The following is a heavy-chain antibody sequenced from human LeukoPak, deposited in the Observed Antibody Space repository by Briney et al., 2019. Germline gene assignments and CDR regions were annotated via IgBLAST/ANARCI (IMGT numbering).Heavy chain of an antibody. Sequence: SETLSLTCTVSGGSISSYYWSWIRQPPGKGLEWIGYIYYSGSTNYNPSLKSRVTISVDTSKNQFSLKLSSVTTADTAVYYCARSVVTLYWYFDLWGRGTLVTVSS. CDR2: IYYSGST. D-gene: IGHD4-23*01. CDR1: GGSISSYY. V-gene: IGHV4-59*01. J-gene: IGHJ2*01. CDR3: ARSVVTLYWYFDL.